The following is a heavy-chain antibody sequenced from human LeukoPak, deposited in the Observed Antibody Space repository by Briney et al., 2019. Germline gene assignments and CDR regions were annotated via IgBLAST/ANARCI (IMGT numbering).Heavy chain of an antibody. CDR3: ASVRSETDYYYYYMDV. J-gene: IGHJ6*03. CDR1: GGSISSGGYY. V-gene: IGHV4-31*03. Sequence: SETLSLTCTVSGGSISSGGYYWSWIRQHPGKGLEWIGYICYSGSTYYNPSLKSRVTISVDTSKNQFSLKLSSVTAADTAVYYCASVRSETDYYYYYMDVWGKGTTVTVSS. D-gene: IGHD3-10*01. CDR2: ICYSGST.